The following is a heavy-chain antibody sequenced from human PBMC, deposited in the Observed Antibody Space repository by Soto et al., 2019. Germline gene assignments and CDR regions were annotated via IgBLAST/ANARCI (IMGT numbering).Heavy chain of an antibody. CDR2: INHSGST. J-gene: IGHJ6*02. D-gene: IGHD2-15*01. CDR1: GGSFSGYY. CDR3: ARGSCSVFIFYSTPYYYYRISF. V-gene: IGHV4-34*01. Sequence: SETLSLTCAVYGGSFSGYYWSWIRQPPGKGLEWIGEINHSGSTNYNPSLKSRVTLSLDTSKYQFSLKLSSVTAADTAVYYCARGSCSVFIFYSTPYYYYRISFSAQRTTVTVSS.